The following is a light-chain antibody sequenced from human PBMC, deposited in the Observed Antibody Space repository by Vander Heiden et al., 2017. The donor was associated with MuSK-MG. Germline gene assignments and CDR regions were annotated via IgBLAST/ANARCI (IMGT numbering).Light chain of an antibody. Sequence: DTQMTQSPSSLSASVGDRVTITCRASQSISSDLNWYHQKPGKAPKLLIYAASSLHSGVPSRFSGSGSGTDFTLTISRLQPEDFATYYCQQSYSTPYTFGQGTNLEIK. CDR3: QQSYSTPYT. J-gene: IGKJ2*01. CDR2: AAS. V-gene: IGKV1-39*01. CDR1: QSISSD.